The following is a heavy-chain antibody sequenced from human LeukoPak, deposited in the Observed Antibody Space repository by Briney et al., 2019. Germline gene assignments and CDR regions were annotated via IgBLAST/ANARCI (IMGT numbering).Heavy chain of an antibody. CDR3: ARHKGYYGMDV. CDR2: MNPNSGNT. Sequence: ASVKVSCKTSGYPFTNYGITWIRQAPGQGLEWMGWMNPNSGNTGYAQKFQGRVTMTRNTSISTAYMELSSLRSEDTAVYYCARHKGYYGMDVWGQGTTVTVSS. J-gene: IGHJ6*02. V-gene: IGHV1-8*02. CDR1: GYPFTNYG.